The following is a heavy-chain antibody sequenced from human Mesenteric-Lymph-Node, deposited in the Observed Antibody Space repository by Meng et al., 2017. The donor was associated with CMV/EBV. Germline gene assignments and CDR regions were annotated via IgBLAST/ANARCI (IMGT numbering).Heavy chain of an antibody. CDR1: GYSFSTYW. Sequence: GESLKISCQGSGYSFSTYWIGWVRQKPGKGLEWMGIIYPGDSDTTYSPSFQGRVTFSVDKSITTAYLQWNSLKASDTAMYYCVRESSGWTEGDYWGQGTLVTVSS. V-gene: IGHV5-51*01. J-gene: IGHJ4*02. D-gene: IGHD6-19*01. CDR2: IYPGDSDT. CDR3: VRESSGWTEGDY.